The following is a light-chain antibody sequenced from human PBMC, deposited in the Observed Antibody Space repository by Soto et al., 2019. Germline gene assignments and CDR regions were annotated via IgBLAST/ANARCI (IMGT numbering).Light chain of an antibody. J-gene: IGLJ1*01. CDR2: DVS. Sequence: QSVLTQPASVSGSPGQSITISCTGTSSDVGAYKSVSWYQQHPGKAPKLMIYDVSNRPSGVSNRFSGSKSGNTASLTISGLQAEDEADYYCSSYTSSSTLGVFGTGTKLTVL. CDR3: SSYTSSSTLGV. V-gene: IGLV2-14*01. CDR1: SSDVGAYKS.